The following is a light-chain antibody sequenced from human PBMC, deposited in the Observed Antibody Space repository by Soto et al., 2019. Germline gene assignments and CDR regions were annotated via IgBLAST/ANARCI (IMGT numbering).Light chain of an antibody. V-gene: IGLV2-14*01. CDR2: EVT. Sequence: QSALTQPASVSGSPGQSITISCTGTSSDIGNYNYVSWYRQHPGKAPKIMIYEVTNRPSGVSQRFSGSKLGNTASLTISGLQAEDEGDYYCSSYTTSSTYVFGTGTKLTVL. J-gene: IGLJ1*01. CDR3: SSYTTSSTYV. CDR1: SSDIGNYNY.